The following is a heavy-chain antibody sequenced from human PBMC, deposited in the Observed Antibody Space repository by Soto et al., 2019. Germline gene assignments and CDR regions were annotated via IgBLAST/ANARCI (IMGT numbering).Heavy chain of an antibody. V-gene: IGHV3-30-3*01. CDR1: GFTFSSYA. J-gene: IGHJ3*02. CDR3: ARGPDYYDSSGYWGAFDI. CDR2: ISYDGSNK. D-gene: IGHD3-22*01. Sequence: GGSLRLSCAASGFTFSSYAMHWVRQAPGKGLEWVAVISYDGSNKYYADSVKGRFTISRDNSKTTLYLQMNSLRAEDTAVYYCARGPDYYDSSGYWGAFDIWGQGTMVTVSS.